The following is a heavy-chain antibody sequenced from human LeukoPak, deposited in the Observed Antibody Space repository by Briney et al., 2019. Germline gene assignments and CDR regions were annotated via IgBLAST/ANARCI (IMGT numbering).Heavy chain of an antibody. Sequence: GGSLRLSCAASGFTFDDYAMHWVRQAPGKGLELVSGISWNSGSIGYADSVKGRFTISRDNAKNSLYLQMNSLRAEDTALYYCAKDISITGAAGYVDYWGQGTLVTVSS. V-gene: IGHV3-9*01. CDR1: GFTFDDYA. CDR3: AKDISITGAAGYVDY. CDR2: ISWNSGSI. D-gene: IGHD6-13*01. J-gene: IGHJ4*02.